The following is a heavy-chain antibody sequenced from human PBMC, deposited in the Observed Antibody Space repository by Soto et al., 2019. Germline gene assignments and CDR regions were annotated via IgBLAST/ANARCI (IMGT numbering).Heavy chain of an antibody. J-gene: IGHJ4*02. Sequence: QVQLVESGGGVVQPGRSLRLSCAASGFTFSSFGMHWVRQAPGKGLEWVVTISFDGNNKYYADSVKGRFTSSRDNSKNTLYLQMNSLRAEDTAVYYCAKEGCGGGNCYSGHYWGQGALVIVSS. V-gene: IGHV3-30*18. CDR3: AKEGCGGGNCYSGHY. CDR1: GFTFSSFG. CDR2: ISFDGNNK. D-gene: IGHD2-15*01.